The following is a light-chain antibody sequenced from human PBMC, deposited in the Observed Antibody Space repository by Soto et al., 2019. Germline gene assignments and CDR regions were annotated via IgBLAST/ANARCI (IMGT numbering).Light chain of an antibody. CDR3: LQYGTSITWT. CDR2: GAS. Sequence: EIVLTQSPGTLSLSPGERATLSCRASQSVSSSYLAWYQQKPGQAPRLLIYGASSRATGIPDRFSGSGSGTDFSLTTSRLEPEDYAVYYCLQYGTSITWTFGQGTKVEIK. J-gene: IGKJ1*01. V-gene: IGKV3-20*01. CDR1: QSVSSSY.